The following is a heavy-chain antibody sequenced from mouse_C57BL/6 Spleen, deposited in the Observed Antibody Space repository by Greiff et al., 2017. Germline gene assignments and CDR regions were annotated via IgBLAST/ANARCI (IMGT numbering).Heavy chain of an antibody. D-gene: IGHD3-2*02. V-gene: IGHV1-59*01. Sequence: QVQLQQPGAELVRPGTSVKLSCKASGYTFTSYWMHWVKQRPGQGLEWIGVIDPSDSSTNYNQKFKGTATLTVDTSSSTAYMQLSSLPSEDSAVYYCARWGSSKMDYWGQGTSVTVSS. CDR1: GYTFTSYW. CDR3: ARWGSSKMDY. CDR2: IDPSDSST. J-gene: IGHJ4*01.